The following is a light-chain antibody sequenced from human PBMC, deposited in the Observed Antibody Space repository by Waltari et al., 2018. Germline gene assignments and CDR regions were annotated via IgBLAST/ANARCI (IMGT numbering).Light chain of an antibody. CDR3: QQSYTYWT. CDR2: KAS. J-gene: IGKJ1*01. CDR1: QTVGNS. V-gene: IGKV1-5*03. Sequence: DIQMTQFPSTLAASVGDRVTITCRASQTVGNSLAWYQQKPGKAPKLLIYKASNLEGGVPSRFSGSGSGTEFTLTISSLQPDDSATYYCQQSYTYWTFGQGTKVQI.